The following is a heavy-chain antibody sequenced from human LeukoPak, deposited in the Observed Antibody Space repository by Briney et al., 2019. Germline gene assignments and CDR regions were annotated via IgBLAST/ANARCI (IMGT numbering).Heavy chain of an antibody. V-gene: IGHV1-69*13. Sequence: GASVKVSCKASGGTFSSYAISWVRQAPEQGLEWMGGIIPIFGTANYAQKFQGRVTITADESTSTAYMELSSLRSEDTAVYYCAREAYGDYETFDYWGQGTLVTVSS. D-gene: IGHD4-17*01. CDR3: AREAYGDYETFDY. CDR1: GGTFSSYA. CDR2: IIPIFGTA. J-gene: IGHJ4*02.